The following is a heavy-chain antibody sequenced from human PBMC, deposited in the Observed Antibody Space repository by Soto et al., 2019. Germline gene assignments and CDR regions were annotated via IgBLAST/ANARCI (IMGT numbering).Heavy chain of an antibody. Sequence: EVQLVESGGGLVKPGGSLRLSCVASGFTFTNAWMTWVRQAPGKGLEWAGRLKGKADGGTINYAAPVKGRFTISRDDSKNTVYLEMNSPKTEDTAVYYCVTGLRSASLDFWGQGTLVTVSS. V-gene: IGHV3-15*01. CDR2: LKGKADGGTI. J-gene: IGHJ4*02. D-gene: IGHD1-26*01. CDR3: VTGLRSASLDF. CDR1: GFTFTNAW.